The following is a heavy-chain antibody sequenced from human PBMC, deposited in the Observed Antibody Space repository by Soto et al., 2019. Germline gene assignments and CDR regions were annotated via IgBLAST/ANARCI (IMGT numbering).Heavy chain of an antibody. D-gene: IGHD3-22*01. J-gene: IGHJ3*02. CDR3: ASNPYYYDSSGYQNDAFDI. V-gene: IGHV4-59*01. CDR2: IYYSGST. Sequence: PSETLSLTCTVSGGSISSYYWSWIRQPPGKGLEWIGYIYYSGSTNYNPSLKSRVTISVDTSKNQFSLKLSSVTAADTAVYYCASNPYYYDSSGYQNDAFDIWGQGTMVTVSS. CDR1: GGSISSYY.